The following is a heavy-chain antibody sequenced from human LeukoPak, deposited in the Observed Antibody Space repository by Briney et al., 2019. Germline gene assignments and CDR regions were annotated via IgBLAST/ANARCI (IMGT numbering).Heavy chain of an antibody. D-gene: IGHD4-17*01. V-gene: IGHV3-23*01. J-gene: IGHJ4*02. CDR2: ISGSGGST. Sequence: PGGSLRLSCAASGFTFSSYAMSWVRQAPGKGLEWVSAISGSGGSTNYADSVKGRFTISRDNSKNTLYLQMNSLRAEDTAVYYCAKILAGDYGGYYFDYWGQGTLVTVSS. CDR3: AKILAGDYGGYYFDY. CDR1: GFTFSSYA.